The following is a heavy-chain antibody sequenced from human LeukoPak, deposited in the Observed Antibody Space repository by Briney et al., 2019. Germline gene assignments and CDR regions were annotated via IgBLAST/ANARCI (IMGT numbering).Heavy chain of an antibody. J-gene: IGHJ4*02. V-gene: IGHV1-2*02. CDR1: GYTFTGYY. CDR3: ARGMIVGATRSDFGY. D-gene: IGHD1-26*01. Sequence: ASVKVSCKASGYTFTGYYMHWVRQAPGQGLDGMGWINPNSGGTNYAQKFQGRVTMTRDTSISTAYMELSRLRSDDTAVYYCARGMIVGATRSDFGYWGQGTLVTVSS. CDR2: INPNSGGT.